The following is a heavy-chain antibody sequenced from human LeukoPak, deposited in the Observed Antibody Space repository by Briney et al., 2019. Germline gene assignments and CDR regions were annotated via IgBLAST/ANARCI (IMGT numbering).Heavy chain of an antibody. CDR3: ARGFYGSGSQFDY. Sequence: SETLSLTCAVSGGSISSGDYPWSWIRQPPGKGLEWIGYIFHTGHTSYNPSLESRVTISVDRSKNQLSLKLSSVTAADTAVYYCARGFYGSGSQFDYWGQGTLVTVSS. D-gene: IGHD3-10*01. CDR2: IFHTGHT. CDR1: GGSISSGDYP. V-gene: IGHV4-30-2*01. J-gene: IGHJ4*02.